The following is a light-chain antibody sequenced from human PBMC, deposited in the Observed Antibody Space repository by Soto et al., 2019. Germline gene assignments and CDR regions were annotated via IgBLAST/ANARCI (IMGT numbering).Light chain of an antibody. Sequence: DIQMTQSPSSLSASVGDRVTITCQASQDISNFLNWYQQKPGTAPKLLIYDASNLETGVPSRFSGSGSGTDFTFTISSLQPEDIANYYCQQYDNLPPFTFGPGTKVDIK. J-gene: IGKJ3*01. CDR1: QDISNF. CDR3: QQYDNLPPFT. CDR2: DAS. V-gene: IGKV1-33*01.